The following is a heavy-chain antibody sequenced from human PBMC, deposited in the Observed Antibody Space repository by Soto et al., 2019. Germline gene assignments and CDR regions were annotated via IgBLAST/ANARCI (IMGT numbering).Heavy chain of an antibody. J-gene: IGHJ6*02. CDR3: TRERGYCISTSCQHYYYYYGMDV. CDR1: EFTFSSYA. V-gene: IGHV3-30-3*01. CDR2: ISDEGTNE. D-gene: IGHD2-2*01. Sequence: QVQLVESGGGVVQPGRSLRLSCVASEFTFSSYAMHWVRQAPGKGLEWVAVISDEGTNEYYADSVKGRFTISRDNSKNTMYLQINSLRAEDSAVYYCTRERGYCISTSCQHYYYYYGMDVWGQGTTVTVSS.